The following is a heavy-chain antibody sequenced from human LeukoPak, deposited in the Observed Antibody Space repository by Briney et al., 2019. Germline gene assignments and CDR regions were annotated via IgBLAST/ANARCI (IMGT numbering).Heavy chain of an antibody. Sequence: GASVKVSCKASGYTFINYNIAWVRQAPGQGLEWMGWISAYNGDTNYGQKVQGRVAMTTDTSTRTAYMELGGLRSDDTAVYYCARDVFEGFGERVIDAFDIWGQGTLVTVSS. V-gene: IGHV1-18*01. J-gene: IGHJ3*02. D-gene: IGHD3-10*01. CDR3: ARDVFEGFGERVIDAFDI. CDR2: ISAYNGDT. CDR1: GYTFINYN.